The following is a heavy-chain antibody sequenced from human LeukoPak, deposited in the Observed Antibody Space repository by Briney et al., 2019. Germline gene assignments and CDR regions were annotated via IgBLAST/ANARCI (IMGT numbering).Heavy chain of an antibody. J-gene: IGHJ4*02. CDR3: AIDPEGCFDS. Sequence: GGTLRLSCAASGVTFSSYWMSRVRQARGKGLEWVAEIKQEGSEKYYLHSVQRRFTISRNNPKNSLYLQLNSLRAEDTSVYYCAIDPEGCFDSWGQGTLVTVS. CDR1: GVTFSSYW. CDR2: IKQEGSEK. V-gene: IGHV3-7*01.